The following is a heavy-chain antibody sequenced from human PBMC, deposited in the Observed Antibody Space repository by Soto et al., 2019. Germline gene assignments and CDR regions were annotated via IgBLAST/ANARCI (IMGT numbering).Heavy chain of an antibody. Sequence: QMQLVQSGAEVKKPGASVKVSCKASGYSFTNYYMHWVRQAPGQGLAWMGLINPSGGTTRYARKFQGRITMTSDTSTSTVYMEVSSLSSEDTAVYYCARDGATMGSYYLDYWGQGTLVTVSS. CDR3: ARDGATMGSYYLDY. V-gene: IGHV1-46*01. J-gene: IGHJ4*02. CDR1: GYSFTNYY. D-gene: IGHD5-12*01. CDR2: INPSGGTT.